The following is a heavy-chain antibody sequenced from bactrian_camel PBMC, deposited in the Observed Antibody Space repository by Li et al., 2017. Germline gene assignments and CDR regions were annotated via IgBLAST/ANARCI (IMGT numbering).Heavy chain of an antibody. V-gene: IGHV3S55*01. Sequence: VQLVESGGGSVQVGGSLRLSCAASADSIRRDCMGWFRQAPGKEREGVATIGIYGSTDYSDSVKGRFTISRDNAANTLYLQMNSLKPEDTAMYFCAAASSPTGFCYTSAPNGFRYWGQGTQVTVS. J-gene: IGHJ6*01. CDR2: IGIYGST. CDR1: ADSIRRDC. CDR3: AAASSPTGFCYTSAPNGFRY. D-gene: IGHD3*01.